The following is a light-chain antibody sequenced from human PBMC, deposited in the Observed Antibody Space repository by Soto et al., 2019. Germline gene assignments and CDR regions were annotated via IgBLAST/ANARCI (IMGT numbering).Light chain of an antibody. CDR1: QSVGSS. CDR3: QQRFTWPPVT. V-gene: IGKV3-11*01. Sequence: IVLTQSPATLSLSPGEIATLSCRASQSVGSSFGWYQHKPCQAPRLLIHDASNRATGIPARFSGSGSGTDFSLTISSREPDDFAVYYCQQRFTWPPVTFGQGTRLEIK. CDR2: DAS. J-gene: IGKJ5*01.